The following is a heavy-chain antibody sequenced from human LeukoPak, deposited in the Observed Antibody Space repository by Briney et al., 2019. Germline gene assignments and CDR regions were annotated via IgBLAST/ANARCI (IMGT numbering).Heavy chain of an antibody. D-gene: IGHD3-22*01. Sequence: PGGSLRLSCAASGFTFSSYSMNWVRQAPGKGLEWVSSITSSSSYIYYADSVKGRFTISRDNAKKSLYLQMNSLRAEDTAVYYCARDPWGVDSSGYYFDYWGQGTLVTVSS. CDR3: ARDPWGVDSSGYYFDY. V-gene: IGHV3-21*01. CDR1: GFTFSSYS. CDR2: ITSSSSYI. J-gene: IGHJ4*02.